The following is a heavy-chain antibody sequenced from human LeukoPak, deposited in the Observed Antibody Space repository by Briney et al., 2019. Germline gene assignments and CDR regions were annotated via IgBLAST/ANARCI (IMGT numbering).Heavy chain of an antibody. V-gene: IGHV4-61*09. Sequence: SQTLSLTCTVSGGSISSGSYCWSWIRQPAGKGLEWIGHIHTSGNTNYNPSLKSRVTISVDTSKNQFSLKLSSVTAADTAVYYCARKYSSSSPGWFDPWGQGTLVTVSS. CDR1: GGSISSGSYC. CDR2: IHTSGNT. J-gene: IGHJ5*02. CDR3: ARKYSSSSPGWFDP. D-gene: IGHD6-6*01.